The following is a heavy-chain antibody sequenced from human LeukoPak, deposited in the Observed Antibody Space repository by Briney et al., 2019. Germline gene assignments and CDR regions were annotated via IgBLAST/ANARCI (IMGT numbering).Heavy chain of an antibody. CDR1: GFTFSDQS. CDR3: VTSGGNYYYYYMDV. V-gene: IGHV3-21*01. Sequence: GGSLRLSCAASGFTFSDQSMNWVRQAPGKGLEWVSSISSNSLHIFYADSVRGRFTISRDNAKNSLYLQMNSLRAEDTAVYYCVTSGGNYYYYYMDVWGKGTTVTVSS. CDR2: ISSNSLHI. D-gene: IGHD2-15*01. J-gene: IGHJ6*03.